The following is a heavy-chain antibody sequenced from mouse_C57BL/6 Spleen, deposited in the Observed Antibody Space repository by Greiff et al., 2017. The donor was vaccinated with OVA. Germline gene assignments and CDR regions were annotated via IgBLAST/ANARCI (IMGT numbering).Heavy chain of an antibody. D-gene: IGHD6-1*01. J-gene: IGHJ1*03. CDR1: GYTFTDYY. V-gene: IGHV1-76*01. Sequence: QVQLQQSGAELVRPGASVKLSCKASGYTFTDYYINWVKQRPGQGLEWIARIYPGSGNTYYNEKFKGKATLTAEKSSSTAYMQLSSLTSEDSAVYFCARDLEGQYGPLGYFDVWGTGTTVTVSS. CDR3: ARDLEGQYGPLGYFDV. CDR2: IYPGSGNT.